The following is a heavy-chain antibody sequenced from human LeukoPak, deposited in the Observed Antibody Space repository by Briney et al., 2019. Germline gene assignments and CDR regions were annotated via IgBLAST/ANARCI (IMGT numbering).Heavy chain of an antibody. V-gene: IGHV1-2*02. D-gene: IGHD3/OR15-3a*01. CDR1: GYTFTGNY. Sequence: GASVKVSCKASGYTFTGNYIHWVRQAPGQGLEWMGWINPNNGGTNYAQKFQGRVTMTRDTSITTAYMELSSLRSDDTAVYYCGRAGLINDFDYWGQGTLVTVSS. CDR2: INPNNGGT. J-gene: IGHJ4*02. CDR3: GRAGLINDFDY.